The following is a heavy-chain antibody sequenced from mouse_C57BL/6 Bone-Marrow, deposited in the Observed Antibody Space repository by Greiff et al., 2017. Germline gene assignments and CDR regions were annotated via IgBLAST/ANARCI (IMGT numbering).Heavy chain of an antibody. Sequence: QVTLKVSGPGILQPSQTLSLTCSFSGFSLSTFGMGVGWIRQPSGKCLEWLAHIWWDDDKYYNPALKSRLTISNDTSKNQVFLKRTNVETADTATYYCARIANYDYAMDYWGQGTSVTVSS. D-gene: IGHD2-4*01. J-gene: IGHJ4*01. CDR2: IWWDDDK. V-gene: IGHV8-8*01. CDR1: GFSLSTFGMG. CDR3: ARIANYDYAMDY.